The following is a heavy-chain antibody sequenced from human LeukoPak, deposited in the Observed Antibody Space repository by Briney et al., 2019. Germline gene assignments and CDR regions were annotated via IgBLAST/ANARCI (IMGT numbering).Heavy chain of an antibody. D-gene: IGHD3-10*01. CDR1: GFTFRDYY. Sequence: PGGSLRLSCAASGFTFRDYYMSWIREAPGKGLEWVSYISSSGSTIYYADSVKGRFTISRDNAKNSLYLQMNSLRAEDTAVYYCARNGLWFGELVYYYYYMDVWGKGTTVTVSS. CDR3: ARNGLWFGELVYYYYYMDV. CDR2: ISSSGSTI. J-gene: IGHJ6*03. V-gene: IGHV3-11*04.